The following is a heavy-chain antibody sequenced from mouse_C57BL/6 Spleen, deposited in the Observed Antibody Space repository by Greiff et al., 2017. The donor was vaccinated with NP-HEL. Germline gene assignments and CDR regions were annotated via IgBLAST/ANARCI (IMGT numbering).Heavy chain of an antibody. CDR3: ARVDDGYFLFAY. CDR2: IHPNSGST. V-gene: IGHV1-64*01. J-gene: IGHJ3*01. D-gene: IGHD2-3*01. Sequence: QVQLQQPGAELVKPGASVKLSCKASGYTFTSYWMHWVKQRPGPGLEWIGMIHPNSGSTNYNEKFKSKATLTVDKSSSTAYMQLSSLTSEDSAVYYCARVDDGYFLFAYWGQGTLVTVSA. CDR1: GYTFTSYW.